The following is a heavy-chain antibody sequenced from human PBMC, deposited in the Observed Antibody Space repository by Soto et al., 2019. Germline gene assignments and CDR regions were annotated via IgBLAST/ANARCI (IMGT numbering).Heavy chain of an antibody. D-gene: IGHD1-26*01. Sequence: VGSLRLSCAASGFTFRSFGMHWIRQAPGKGLEWVALISYDGTNKYYADSVRGRFTISRDNSKNTLYLEMNTLRVEDTAVYYCAKVLPATGIEGGGDAFDIWGQGTMVTVSS. V-gene: IGHV3-30*18. J-gene: IGHJ3*02. CDR1: GFTFRSFG. CDR2: ISYDGTNK. CDR3: AKVLPATGIEGGGDAFDI.